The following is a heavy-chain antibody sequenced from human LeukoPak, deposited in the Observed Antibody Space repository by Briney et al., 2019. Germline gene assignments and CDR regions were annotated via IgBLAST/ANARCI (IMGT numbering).Heavy chain of an antibody. CDR3: ATPTRGELLWFGELSRY. CDR1: GFTFSNYW. Sequence: GGSLRLSCAASGFTFSNYWMHWVRQAPGKGLEWVAVISYDGSNKYYADSVKGRFTISRDNSKNTLYLQMNSLRAEDTAVYYCATPTRGELLWFGELSRYWGQGTLVTVSS. D-gene: IGHD3-10*01. CDR2: ISYDGSNK. J-gene: IGHJ4*02. V-gene: IGHV3-30*03.